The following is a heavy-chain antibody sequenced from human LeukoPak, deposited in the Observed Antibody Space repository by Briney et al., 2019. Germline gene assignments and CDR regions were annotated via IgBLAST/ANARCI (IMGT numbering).Heavy chain of an antibody. CDR1: GFTFSSYW. V-gene: IGHV3-74*01. Sequence: GGSLRLSCAASGFTFSSYWMHWVRQAPGKGLVWVSRINSDGSSTNYADSVKGRFTISRDNAKNTLYLQMNSLRAEDTAVYYCARGRLGGFFDYWGQGTLVTVSP. D-gene: IGHD3-16*01. CDR3: ARGRLGGFFDY. CDR2: INSDGSST. J-gene: IGHJ4*02.